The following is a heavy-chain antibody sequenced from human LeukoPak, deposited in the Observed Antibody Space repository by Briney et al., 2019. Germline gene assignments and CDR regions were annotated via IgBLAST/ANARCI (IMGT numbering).Heavy chain of an antibody. CDR3: AKLGANIAL. Sequence: GGSLRLSCAASGFSFSNYWMHWVRQAPGKGLVWVSRINSDGSSTTYADSVKGRFTISRDNAKNTLYLQMNSLRVEDTAVYYCAKLGANIALWGQGTLVTVSS. CDR2: INSDGSST. J-gene: IGHJ4*02. V-gene: IGHV3-74*01. CDR1: GFSFSNYW. D-gene: IGHD6-13*01.